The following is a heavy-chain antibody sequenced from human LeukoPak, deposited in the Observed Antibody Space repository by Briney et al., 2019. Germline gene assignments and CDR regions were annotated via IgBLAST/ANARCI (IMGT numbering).Heavy chain of an antibody. V-gene: IGHV3-74*01. Sequence: GGSLRLSCAASGFTFRDYWMHWVRQAPGKGLVWVSRIDNDGRKITYADSVKGRFTISRDNAKNTLYLQLNSVRAEDTAVYYCAREWLNSGSMTEYWGQGALVTVSS. CDR1: GFTFRDYW. CDR3: AREWLNSGSMTEY. CDR2: IDNDGRKI. D-gene: IGHD1-26*01. J-gene: IGHJ4*02.